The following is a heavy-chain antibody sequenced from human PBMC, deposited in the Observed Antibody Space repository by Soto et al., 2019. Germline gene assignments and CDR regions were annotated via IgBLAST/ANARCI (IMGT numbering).Heavy chain of an antibody. CDR1: GGSFSGFY. CDR2: INHSGSS. J-gene: IGHJ2*01. Sequence: SETLSLTCAVYGGSFSGFYWTWIRQPPGKGLEWIGEINHSGSSNYNPPLKSRVTMSLDTSRNQFSLSLNSVTAADTAVYYCARMAGPWYFDLWGRGTLVTVSS. CDR3: ARMAGPWYFDL. V-gene: IGHV4-34*01.